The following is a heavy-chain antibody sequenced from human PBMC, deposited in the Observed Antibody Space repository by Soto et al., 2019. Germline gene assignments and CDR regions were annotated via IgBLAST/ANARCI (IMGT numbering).Heavy chain of an antibody. CDR3: ARGPYCGGDCYRGSYYYYGMDV. V-gene: IGHV3-33*01. CDR1: GFTFSSYG. D-gene: IGHD2-21*02. J-gene: IGHJ6*02. Sequence: PGGSLRLSCAASGFTFSSYGMHWVRQALGKGLEWVAVIWYDGSNKYYADSVKGRFTISRDNSKNTLYLQMNSLRAEDTAVYYCARGPYCGGDCYRGSYYYYGMDVWGQGTTVTVSS. CDR2: IWYDGSNK.